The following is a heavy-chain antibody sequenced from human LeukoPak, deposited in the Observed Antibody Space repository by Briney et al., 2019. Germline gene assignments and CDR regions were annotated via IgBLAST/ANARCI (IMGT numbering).Heavy chain of an antibody. D-gene: IGHD2-2*01. V-gene: IGHV1-18*01. Sequence: ASVKVSCKASGGTFSSYAISWVRQAPGQGLEWMGWISAYNGDTNYAQKVQGRVTMTTDRSTSTAYMEMRSLRSGDTAVYYCARDRGSSTTRYGMDVWGQGTTVTVSS. CDR2: ISAYNGDT. J-gene: IGHJ6*02. CDR3: ARDRGSSTTRYGMDV. CDR1: GGTFSSYA.